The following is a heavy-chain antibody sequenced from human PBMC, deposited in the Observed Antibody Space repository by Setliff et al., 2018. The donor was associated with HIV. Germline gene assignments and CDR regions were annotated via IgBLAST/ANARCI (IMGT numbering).Heavy chain of an antibody. J-gene: IGHJ4*02. Sequence: SETLSLTCAVYGGSISGYYWSWIRQPPGKGLEWIGEINPVGRNDNYNPSLNNRAAIVLDTSKDQFSLWLTSVTAADTAVYYCARVGLRFKYTFDYWGQGMLVTVS. CDR3: ARVGLRFKYTFDY. D-gene: IGHD5-12*01. CDR2: INPVGRND. V-gene: IGHV4-34*04. CDR1: GGSISGYY.